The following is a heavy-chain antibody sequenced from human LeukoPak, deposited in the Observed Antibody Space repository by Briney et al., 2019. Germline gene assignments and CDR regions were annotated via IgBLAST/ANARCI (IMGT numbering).Heavy chain of an antibody. CDR3: ARGLGYCSSTSCYRWFDP. Sequence: SETQSLTCAVYGGPLSGYYWSWIRQPPGKGLEWIGEINHSGSTNYNPSLKSRVTISVDTSKNQFSLKLSSVTAADTAVYYCARGLGYCSSTSCYRWFDPWGQGTLVTVSS. D-gene: IGHD2-2*01. J-gene: IGHJ5*02. CDR1: GGPLSGYY. V-gene: IGHV4-34*01. CDR2: INHSGST.